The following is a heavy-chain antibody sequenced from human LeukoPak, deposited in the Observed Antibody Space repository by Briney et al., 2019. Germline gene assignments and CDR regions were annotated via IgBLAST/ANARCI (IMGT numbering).Heavy chain of an antibody. CDR2: IYYSGTT. CDR1: GGSIISYY. D-gene: IGHD6-19*01. J-gene: IGHJ6*02. Sequence: SETLSLTCTVSGGSIISYYWSWIRQPPGKGLEWIGHIYYSGTTKYNPSLKSRVTISVDTSKNQFSLKLSSVTAADTAVYYCARDRLAVAGNYYYYGLDVWGQGTTVTVSS. V-gene: IGHV4-59*01. CDR3: ARDRLAVAGNYYYYGLDV.